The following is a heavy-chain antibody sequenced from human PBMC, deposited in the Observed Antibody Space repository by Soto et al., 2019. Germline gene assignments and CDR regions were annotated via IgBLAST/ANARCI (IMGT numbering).Heavy chain of an antibody. CDR3: VRDSPSFGLVTSYAFDI. CDR2: VTSASSTI. J-gene: IGHJ3*02. CDR1: GFTFSRYS. D-gene: IGHD3-3*01. Sequence: GGSLRLSCVGSGFTFSRYSFNWVRQAPGRGLEWISYVTSASSTIYYADSVKGRFTISRDDAKISLYLQMNSLRDEDTAVYFCVRDSPSFGLVTSYAFDIWGQGTMVTVSS. V-gene: IGHV3-48*02.